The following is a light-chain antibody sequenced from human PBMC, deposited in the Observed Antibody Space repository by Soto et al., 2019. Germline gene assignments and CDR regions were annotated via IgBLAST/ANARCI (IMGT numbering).Light chain of an antibody. CDR3: SSYTSISTYV. CDR2: DVR. J-gene: IGLJ1*01. V-gene: IGLV2-14*01. Sequence: QSVLTQPASVSGSPGQSITISCTGTSSDDGGYNYFSWYQQHPGKAAKLMIYDVRNRPSGVSNRFYGSKSVNTASLIISGLQAEEAADYYCSSYTSISTYVFGTGTKVTIL. CDR1: SSDDGGYNY.